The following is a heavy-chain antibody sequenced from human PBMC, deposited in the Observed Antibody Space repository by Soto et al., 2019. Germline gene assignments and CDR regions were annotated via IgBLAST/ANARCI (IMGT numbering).Heavy chain of an antibody. CDR3: TRDSGGRDAY. Sequence: PGGSLRLSCAASGFTFSSYWMHWVRQVPGKGLVWVSRINTDGSITSHADSVKGRFTISRDNAKNTLYLQMSSLRADDTAVYYCTRDSGGRDAYWGQGALVTVSS. J-gene: IGHJ4*02. CDR2: INTDGSIT. CDR1: GFTFSSYW. D-gene: IGHD2-15*01. V-gene: IGHV3-74*01.